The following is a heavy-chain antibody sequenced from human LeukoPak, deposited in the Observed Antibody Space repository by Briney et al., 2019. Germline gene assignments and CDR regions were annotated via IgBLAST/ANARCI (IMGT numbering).Heavy chain of an antibody. V-gene: IGHV1-69*13. Sequence: SVKVSCKASGDTFRSYAISWVRQAPGQGLEWLGGIIPIFGTANYAQKFQGRVTITADESTSTAYMELSSLRSEDTAVYYCAREGLPDYYYMDVWGKGTTVTVSS. CDR1: GDTFRSYA. J-gene: IGHJ6*03. CDR2: IIPIFGTA. CDR3: AREGLPDYYYMDV. D-gene: IGHD2-15*01.